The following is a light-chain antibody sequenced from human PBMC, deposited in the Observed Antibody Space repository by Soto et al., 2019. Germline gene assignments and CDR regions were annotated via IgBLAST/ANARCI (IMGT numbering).Light chain of an antibody. CDR2: EGS. CDR3: CSYAGSTTVL. V-gene: IGLV2-23*01. J-gene: IGLJ2*01. CDR1: STVVGSYSL. Sequence: QSALTQPASVSGSPGQSITISCTGISTVVGSYSLVSWYQQHPGKAPKLMIYEGSKRPSGLSNRFSGSKSGNTASLTISGLQAEDEADYYCCSYAGSTTVLFGGGTKLTVL.